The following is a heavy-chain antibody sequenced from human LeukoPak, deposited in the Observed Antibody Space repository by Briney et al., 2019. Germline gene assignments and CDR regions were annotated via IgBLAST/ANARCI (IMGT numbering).Heavy chain of an antibody. D-gene: IGHD3-10*01. Sequence: PGGSLRLSCAASGFTFSSYAMSWVRQAPGKGLEWVSYISSSGSTIYYADSVKGRFTISRDNAKNSLYLQMNSLRAEDTAVYYCARDREYYYGSGSYLGFIDYWGQGTLVTVSS. CDR2: ISSSGSTI. V-gene: IGHV3-48*04. CDR3: ARDREYYYGSGSYLGFIDY. CDR1: GFTFSSYA. J-gene: IGHJ4*02.